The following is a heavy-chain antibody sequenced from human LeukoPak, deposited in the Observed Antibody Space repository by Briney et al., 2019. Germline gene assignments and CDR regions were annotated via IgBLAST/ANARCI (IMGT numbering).Heavy chain of an antibody. J-gene: IGHJ4*02. Sequence: SETLSLTCTVSGGSISSYYWSWIRQPPGKGLEWIGYIYYSGSTNYNPSLKSRVTISVDTSKNQFSLKLSSVAAADTAVYYCARATFGGYSYGPVFDYWGQGTLVTVSS. V-gene: IGHV4-59*01. CDR2: IYYSGST. CDR1: GGSISSYY. CDR3: ARATFGGYSYGPVFDY. D-gene: IGHD5-18*01.